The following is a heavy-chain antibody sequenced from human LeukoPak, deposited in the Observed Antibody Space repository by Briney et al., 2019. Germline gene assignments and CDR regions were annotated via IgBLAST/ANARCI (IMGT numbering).Heavy chain of an antibody. V-gene: IGHV3-43D*03. CDR3: AKDTHYDILTAMDV. CDR1: GFTFSNYG. Sequence: PGGSLRLSCAASGFTFSNYGMSWVRQAPGKGLEWVSLISWDGGSTYYADSVKGRFTISRDNSKNSLYLQMNSLRAEDTALYYCAKDTHYDILTAMDVWGKGTTVTVSS. J-gene: IGHJ6*03. D-gene: IGHD3-9*01. CDR2: ISWDGGST.